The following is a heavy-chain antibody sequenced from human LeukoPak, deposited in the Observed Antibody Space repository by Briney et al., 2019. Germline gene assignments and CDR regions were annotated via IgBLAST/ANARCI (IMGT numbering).Heavy chain of an antibody. CDR3: ARGLDY. J-gene: IGHJ4*02. CDR1: GFTFSSYW. Sequence: GGSLRLSCAASGFTFSSYWMNWARQAPGKGLEWVSYISSSSGTIYYADSVKGRFTISRDNAKNSLYLQMNSLRAEDTAVYYCARGLDYWGQGTPVTVSS. CDR2: ISSSSGTI. V-gene: IGHV3-48*01.